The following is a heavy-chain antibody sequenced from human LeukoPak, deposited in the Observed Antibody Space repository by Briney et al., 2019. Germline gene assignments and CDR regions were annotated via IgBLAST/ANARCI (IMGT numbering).Heavy chain of an antibody. D-gene: IGHD3-10*01. V-gene: IGHV1-8*01. Sequence: GASVKVSCKASGRTFGNSDINWVRQAPGQGLEWVGWMNPDTGNRGYAGKFQGRVTMTRDNSKATAFMDLSSLTSEDTAVYYCAEGTDAFDIWGQGTMVTVSS. CDR2: MNPDTGNR. CDR1: GRTFGNSD. J-gene: IGHJ3*02. CDR3: AEGTDAFDI.